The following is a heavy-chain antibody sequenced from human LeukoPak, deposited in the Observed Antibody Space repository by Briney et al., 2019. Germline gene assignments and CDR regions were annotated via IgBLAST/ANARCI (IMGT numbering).Heavy chain of an antibody. Sequence: PSETLSLTCAVSGGSIGSYDWSWIRKPPGKGLEWVGDICWSGSSNCNPYLKSRGTILVGTSKNHFSLKLSSVTAADTALYYCATSDSSSSQLDYWGRGTLVTVSS. CDR2: ICWSGSS. D-gene: IGHD6-6*01. CDR3: ATSDSSSSQLDY. V-gene: IGHV4-59*01. CDR1: GGSIGSYD. J-gene: IGHJ4*02.